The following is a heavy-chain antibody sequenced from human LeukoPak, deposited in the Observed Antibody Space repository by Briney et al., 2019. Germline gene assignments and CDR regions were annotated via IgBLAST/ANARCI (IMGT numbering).Heavy chain of an antibody. V-gene: IGHV4-38-2*02. CDR2: IYHSGST. Sequence: SETLSLTCTVSGYFISSGYYWGWIRQPPGKGLEWIGSIYHSGSTYYNPSLKSRVTISVDTSQNQFSLKLSSVTAADTAMYYCARHLYESRGQTSFDYWGQGTLVTVSS. CDR1: GYFISSGYY. CDR3: ARHLYESRGQTSFDY. J-gene: IGHJ4*02. D-gene: IGHD3-22*01.